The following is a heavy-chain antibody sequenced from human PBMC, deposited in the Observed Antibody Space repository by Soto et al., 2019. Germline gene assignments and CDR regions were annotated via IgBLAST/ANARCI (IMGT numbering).Heavy chain of an antibody. CDR3: ASRDPGTSVDY. Sequence: SETLSLTCAVCGGSFTSNNWWTWVRQPPGQGLEWIGEIYRTGSTNYNPSLKSRVTISLDKSENQFSLKVTSLTAADTAVYYCASRDPGTSVDYWGQGTLVTVSS. CDR2: IYRTGST. CDR1: GGSFTSNNW. J-gene: IGHJ4*02. V-gene: IGHV4-4*02. D-gene: IGHD1-7*01.